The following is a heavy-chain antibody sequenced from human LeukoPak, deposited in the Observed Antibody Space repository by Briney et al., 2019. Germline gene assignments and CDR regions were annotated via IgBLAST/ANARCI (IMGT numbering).Heavy chain of an antibody. V-gene: IGHV4-30-4*01. Sequence: KSSGTLSLTCTVSGDSISSGDYYWSWIRQPPGKGLEWIGYIYYSGSTYYNPSLKSRVTISVDTSKNHFSLRLSSVTAADTAVYYCARDFSGYVRMDVWGQGTTVTVSS. CDR2: IYYSGST. CDR3: ARDFSGYVRMDV. CDR1: GDSISSGDYY. J-gene: IGHJ6*02. D-gene: IGHD5-12*01.